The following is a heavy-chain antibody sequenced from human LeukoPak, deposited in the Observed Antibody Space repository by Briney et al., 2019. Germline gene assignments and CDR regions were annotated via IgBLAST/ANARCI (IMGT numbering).Heavy chain of an antibody. D-gene: IGHD1-26*01. CDR2: SNEDGSTT. CDR1: GFTFSSNW. CDR3: VRDLGGRSGH. V-gene: IGHV3-74*01. J-gene: IGHJ4*02. Sequence: GGSLRLSCAASGFTFSSNWMHWVRQAPGKGLVWVSRSNEDGSTTNYADSVKGRFTTSRDNAKNTLYLQMNSLTAEDTAVYYCVRDLGGRSGHWGQGTLVTVSS.